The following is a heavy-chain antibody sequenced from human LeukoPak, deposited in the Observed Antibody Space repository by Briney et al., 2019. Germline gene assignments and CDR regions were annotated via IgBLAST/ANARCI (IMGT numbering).Heavy chain of an antibody. Sequence: GGSLRLSCAASGFTFSSYAMSWVRQAPGKGLEWVSAISGSGGSTYYADSVKGRFTISRDNSKNPLYLQMNGLRAEDTAVYYRANSGGYYYYYMDVWGKGTTVTVSS. CDR2: ISGSGGST. D-gene: IGHD3-10*01. J-gene: IGHJ6*03. CDR3: ANSGGYYYYYMDV. CDR1: GFTFSSYA. V-gene: IGHV3-23*01.